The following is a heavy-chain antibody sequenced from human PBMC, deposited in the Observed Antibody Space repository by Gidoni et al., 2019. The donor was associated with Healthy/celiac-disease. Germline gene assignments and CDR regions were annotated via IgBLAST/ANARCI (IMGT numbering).Heavy chain of an antibody. CDR2: ISYDGRNK. V-gene: IGHV3-30*04. CDR1: GFTFSRYA. J-gene: IGHJ4*02. CDR3: ASEKEKSVYIWGSDRYKGLDY. Sequence: QVQLVESGGGVVQPGRSLRLPCAASGFTFSRYAMHWVRQGPGKGLEGVEGISYDGRNKYYADSVKGRFTISRDNSKNTLYLQMNSLRAEDTAVYYCASEKEKSVYIWGSDRYKGLDYWGQGTLVTVSS. D-gene: IGHD3-16*02.